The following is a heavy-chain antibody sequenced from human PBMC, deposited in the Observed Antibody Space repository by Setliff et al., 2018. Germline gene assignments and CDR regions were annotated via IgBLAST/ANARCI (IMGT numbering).Heavy chain of an antibody. CDR2: IYSGGST. J-gene: IGHJ4*02. CDR1: GFTVSSNY. Sequence: GESLKISCAASGFTVSSNYMSWVRQAPGKGLEWVSVIYSGGSTYYADSVKGRFTISRDNSKNTLYLQMNSLRAEDTAVYYCARGIPPSSGWYYFVSWGQGTLVTVSS. V-gene: IGHV3-53*01. CDR3: ARGIPPSSGWYYFVS. D-gene: IGHD6-19*01.